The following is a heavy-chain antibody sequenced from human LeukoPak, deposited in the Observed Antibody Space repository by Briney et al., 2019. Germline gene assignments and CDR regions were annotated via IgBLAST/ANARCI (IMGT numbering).Heavy chain of an antibody. Sequence: GGSLRLSCAAPGFTFSSYSMNWVRQAPGKGLEWVSSISSSSSYIYYADSVKGRFTISRDNSKNTLYLQMNSLRAEDTAIYYCDCSSATCYAAGDYWGQGTLVTVSS. D-gene: IGHD2-2*01. J-gene: IGHJ4*02. CDR3: DCSSATCYAAGDY. V-gene: IGHV3-21*01. CDR2: ISSSSSYI. CDR1: GFTFSSYS.